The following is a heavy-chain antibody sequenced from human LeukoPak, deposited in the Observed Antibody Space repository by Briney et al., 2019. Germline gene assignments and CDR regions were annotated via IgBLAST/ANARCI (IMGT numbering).Heavy chain of an antibody. J-gene: IGHJ4*02. CDR2: ISSSSSTI. V-gene: IGHV3-48*01. Sequence: GGSLRLSCAASGFTFSSYSMNWVRQAPGKGLEWVSYISSSSSTIYYADSVKGRFTISRDNAKNSLYLQMNSLRAEDTAVYYCATVFFKECSSTSCYPYYFDYWGQRTLVTVSS. D-gene: IGHD2-2*01. CDR3: ATVFFKECSSTSCYPYYFDY. CDR1: GFTFSSYS.